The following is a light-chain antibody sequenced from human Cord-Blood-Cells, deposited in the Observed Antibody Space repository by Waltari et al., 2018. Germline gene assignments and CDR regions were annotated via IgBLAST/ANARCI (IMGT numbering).Light chain of an antibody. V-gene: IGLV2-14*03. Sequence: QSALTQPASVSGSPGQSITISCTGTRSDVGGYHYVSWYQQHPGKAPKLIIYDVSNRPSGVSNRFSGSKSGNTASLTISGLQAEDEADYYCSSYTSSSTLVFGGGTKLTVL. CDR2: DVS. CDR3: SSYTSSSTLV. CDR1: RSDVGGYHY. J-gene: IGLJ3*02.